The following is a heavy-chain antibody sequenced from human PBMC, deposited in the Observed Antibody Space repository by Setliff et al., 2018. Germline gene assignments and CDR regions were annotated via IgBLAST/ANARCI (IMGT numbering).Heavy chain of an antibody. CDR3: VRLDRRENSFGYPNGDYVDV. V-gene: IGHV4-39*01. CDR2: IFYSGST. D-gene: IGHD5-18*01. CDR1: GGFISSREYY. J-gene: IGHJ6*03. Sequence: PSETLSLTCTVSGGFISSREYYWAWIRQAPGKGQEWIGSIFYSGSTFYRSSLKSRLTIDIDTSKNQFSVKLNSVTAADTAVYYCVRLDRRENSFGYPNGDYVDVWGKGTTVTVSS.